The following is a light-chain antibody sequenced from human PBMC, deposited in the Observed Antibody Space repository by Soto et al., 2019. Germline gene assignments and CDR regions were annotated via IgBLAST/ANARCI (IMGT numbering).Light chain of an antibody. J-gene: IGKJ4*01. CDR1: QAIRTA. V-gene: IGKV1-13*02. CDR2: VAS. CDR3: QQLNSYRLT. Sequence: AIQLTQSPSSLSASVGDRLTITCRASQAIRTALGWYQQKPGKAPKLLVYVASTLQSGVPSRFSGSGSGTDFSLSINSLQPEDFATYYCQQLNSYRLTFGGGTKV.